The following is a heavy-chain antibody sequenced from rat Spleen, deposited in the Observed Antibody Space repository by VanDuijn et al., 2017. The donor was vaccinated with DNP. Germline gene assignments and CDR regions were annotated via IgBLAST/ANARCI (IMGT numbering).Heavy chain of an antibody. CDR2: ISSGGST. V-gene: IGHV2-19*01. J-gene: IGHJ3*01. Sequence: QVQLKESGPGMVQPSQTLSLTCTVPGFSLTDYSVHWVRQPPGKVLEWIAAISSGGSTYYNSALKSRLSISRDTSKSQVFLKMNSLQTEDTAIYYCTRDSSFAYWGQGTLVTVSS. D-gene: IGHD1-2*01. CDR3: TRDSSFAY. CDR1: GFSLTDYS.